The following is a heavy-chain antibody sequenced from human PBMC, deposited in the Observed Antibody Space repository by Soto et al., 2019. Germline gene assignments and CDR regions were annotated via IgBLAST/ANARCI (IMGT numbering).Heavy chain of an antibody. CDR2: IDPRDSYT. CDR1: GYSFTTYW. CDR3: AREKSDLELFNWLDP. Sequence: PGESLKISRDASGYSFTTYWLSWVRQMPGKGLEWMGAIDPRDSYTKYSPSFQGHVTISVDKSISTAHLQWNSLKASDTAIYYCAREKSDLELFNWLDPWGQGTLVTVSS. D-gene: IGHD1-7*01. V-gene: IGHV5-10-1*01. J-gene: IGHJ5*02.